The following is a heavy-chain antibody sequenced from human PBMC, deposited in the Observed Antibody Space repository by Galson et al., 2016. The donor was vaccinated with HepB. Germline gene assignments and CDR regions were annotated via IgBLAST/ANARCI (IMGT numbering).Heavy chain of an antibody. V-gene: IGHV5-10-1*01. CDR1: GYTFSTRW. Sequence: QSGAEAKKPGESLTISCQASGYTFSTRWITWVRQMPGKGLEWMGKIAPLDSYTRYSQSFQGHVTLSVDKASNTAYQQWDSLKDSDTALYYWARAAFDNRGKQYGLDVWGQGTTVIVSS. D-gene: IGHD3-22*01. CDR2: IAPLDSYT. CDR3: ARAAFDNRGKQYGLDV. J-gene: IGHJ6*02.